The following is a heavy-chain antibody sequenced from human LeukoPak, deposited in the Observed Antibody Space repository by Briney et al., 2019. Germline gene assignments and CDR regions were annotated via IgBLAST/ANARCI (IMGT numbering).Heavy chain of an antibody. CDR3: AKALRFLEWLLFAAFDY. CDR2: IRYDGSNK. V-gene: IGHV3-30*02. CDR1: GFTFSSYG. D-gene: IGHD3-3*01. J-gene: IGHJ4*02. Sequence: PGGSVSLYCAASGFTFSSYGMHWLGPAPGQELDGVAFIRYDGSNKYYEDSVKGRFTISRDNSKNTLYLQMNSLRAEDTAVYYCAKALRFLEWLLFAAFDYWGQGTLVTVSS.